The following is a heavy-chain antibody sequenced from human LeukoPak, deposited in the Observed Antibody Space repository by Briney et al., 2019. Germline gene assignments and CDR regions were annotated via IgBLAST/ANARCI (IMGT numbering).Heavy chain of an antibody. D-gene: IGHD3-9*01. Sequence: GGSLRLSCAASGFTFSRYAMSCVSQAPGKGLEWVAGMSGSGGSTYYADSVKGRFTISRDNSKKTLYLQMNSLRAEDTAVYYCAKDPVLRYFDWQHIGLGLDYWGQGTLVTVSS. V-gene: IGHV3-23*01. J-gene: IGHJ4*02. CDR2: MSGSGGST. CDR1: GFTFSRYA. CDR3: AKDPVLRYFDWQHIGLGLDY.